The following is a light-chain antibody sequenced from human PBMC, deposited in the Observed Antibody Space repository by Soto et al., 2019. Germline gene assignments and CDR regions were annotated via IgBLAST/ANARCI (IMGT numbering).Light chain of an antibody. CDR3: QQSYSTPFT. V-gene: IGKV1-39*01. J-gene: IGKJ2*01. CDR1: QSISSY. CDR2: AAS. Sequence: DIQMTQSPSSLSASVGDRVTITCRASQSISSYLNWYQQKPGKAPKLLIYAASSLQSGVPSRSSGSASGTDFTLTISSLQPEDFATYSCQQSYSTPFTFGQGTKLEIK.